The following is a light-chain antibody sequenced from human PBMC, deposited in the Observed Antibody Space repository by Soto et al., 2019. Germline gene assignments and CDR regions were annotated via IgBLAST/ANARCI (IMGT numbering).Light chain of an antibody. CDR2: GAS. Sequence: EIVMTQSPATLSVSPGERAILSCRASQSVSTNLGWYQQKPGQAPRLLIFGASTRAPGIPARFSGSGSGTKFTLTISSLQSEDSAVYCCQQYNNWPPFTFGQGTRLEIK. J-gene: IGKJ5*01. V-gene: IGKV3-15*01. CDR1: QSVSTN. CDR3: QQYNNWPPFT.